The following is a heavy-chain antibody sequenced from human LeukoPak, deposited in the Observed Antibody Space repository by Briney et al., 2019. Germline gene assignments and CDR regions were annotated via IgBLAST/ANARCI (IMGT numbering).Heavy chain of an antibody. J-gene: IGHJ2*01. Sequence: SDTLSLTCSVSGGHHRGYYWSWLRQPAGKGLEWIRRKYSSGNTNYNPSLTSQINLSVDTSKNQFSLKLTSVTAAHPAVYYCARDHKQLLQDWYFDLCNRGTLVTVYS. CDR3: ARDHKQLLQDWYFDL. V-gene: IGHV4-4*07. CDR2: KYSSGNT. D-gene: IGHD6-6*01. CDR1: GGHHRGYY.